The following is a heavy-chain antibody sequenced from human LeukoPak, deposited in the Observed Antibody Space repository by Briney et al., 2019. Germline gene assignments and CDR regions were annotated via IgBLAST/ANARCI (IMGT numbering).Heavy chain of an antibody. CDR2: IKPDGSQT. J-gene: IGHJ4*02. CDR3: ARDFHYSTLDY. Sequence: PGGSLRLSCAASGFTFSSSWMDWVRQAPGKELEWVAKIKPDGSQTYYVDSVKGRFTISRDNAKNSLFLQMNSLRAEDTAVYYCARDFHYSTLDYWARESWSPSPQ. CDR1: GFTFSSSW. D-gene: IGHD6-13*01. V-gene: IGHV3-7*01.